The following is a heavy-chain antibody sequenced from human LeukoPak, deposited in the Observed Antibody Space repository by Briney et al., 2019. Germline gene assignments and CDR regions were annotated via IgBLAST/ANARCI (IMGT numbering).Heavy chain of an antibody. CDR1: GYTFTSYA. Sequence: GASVKVSCKASGYTFTSYAMHWVRQAPGQRLEWMGWINAGNGNTKYSQKFQGRVTITRDTSASTAYMELSSLRSEDTAVYYCARGGDILTGYYEYYYYGMDVWGQGTTVTVSS. D-gene: IGHD3-9*01. CDR2: INAGNGNT. V-gene: IGHV1-3*01. J-gene: IGHJ6*02. CDR3: ARGGDILTGYYEYYYYGMDV.